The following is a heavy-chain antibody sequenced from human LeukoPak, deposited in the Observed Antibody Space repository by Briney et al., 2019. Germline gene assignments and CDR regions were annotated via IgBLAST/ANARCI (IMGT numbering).Heavy chain of an antibody. CDR1: GGSFSGSY. Sequence: PSETLSLTCAVYGGSFSGSYWSWIRQPPGKGLEWIGEINHSGSTNYNPSLKSRVTISVDTSKNQFSLKLSSVTAADTAVYYCARDQDMVRGVFGGWGQGTLVTVSS. J-gene: IGHJ4*02. V-gene: IGHV4-34*01. CDR3: ARDQDMVRGVFGG. CDR2: INHSGST. D-gene: IGHD3-10*01.